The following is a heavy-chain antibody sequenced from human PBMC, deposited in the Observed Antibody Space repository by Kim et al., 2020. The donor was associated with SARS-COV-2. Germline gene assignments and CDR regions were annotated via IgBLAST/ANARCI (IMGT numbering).Heavy chain of an antibody. V-gene: IGHV1-8*01. J-gene: IGHJ4*02. Sequence: GHAQKFQGRVTMTRNTSISTAYMELSSLRSEDTAVYYCARGGVSGYDDYWGQGTLVTISS. CDR3: ARGGVSGYDDY. D-gene: IGHD5-12*01.